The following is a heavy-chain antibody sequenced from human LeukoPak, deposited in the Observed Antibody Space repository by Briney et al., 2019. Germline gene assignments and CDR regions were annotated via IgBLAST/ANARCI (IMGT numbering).Heavy chain of an antibody. CDR3: ARDQIVVVPAAPYYYYGMDV. D-gene: IGHD2-2*01. J-gene: IGHJ6*02. V-gene: IGHV3-7*01. CDR2: IKQDGSEK. Sequence: AGGSLRLSCAASGFTFSSYWMSWVRQAPGKGLEWVANIKQDGSEKYYVDSVKGRFTISRDNAKNSLYLQMNSLRAEDTAVYYCARDQIVVVPAAPYYYYGMDVWGQGTTVTVSS. CDR1: GFTFSSYW.